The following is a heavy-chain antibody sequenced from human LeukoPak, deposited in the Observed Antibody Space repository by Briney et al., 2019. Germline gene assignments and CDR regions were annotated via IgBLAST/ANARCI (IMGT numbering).Heavy chain of an antibody. CDR1: GFTFGDYA. CDR3: TRGYSIDY. J-gene: IGHJ4*02. D-gene: IGHD4-11*01. Sequence: PGGSLRLSCTASGFTFGDYAMSWVRQAPGKGLEWVGFIRSKASGGTTEYTASVKGRFTISRDDSKSIAYLQMNSLITEDTAIYYCTRGYSIDYWGQGIQVTVSS. CDR2: IRSKASGGTT. V-gene: IGHV3-49*04.